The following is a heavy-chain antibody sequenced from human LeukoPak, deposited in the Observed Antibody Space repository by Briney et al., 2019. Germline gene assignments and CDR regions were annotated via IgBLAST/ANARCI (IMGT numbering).Heavy chain of an antibody. CDR2: IYNSGTT. D-gene: IGHD3-22*01. V-gene: IGHV4-4*07. Sequence: SETLSLTCTVSGGSISGFYWSWLRQPAGQGLEWIGRIYNSGTTNYNPSLRRRVIMSLDTSKNQFSLKLSSVTAADTAVYYCARSTRTYYYDNSGYYYFDNWGQGNLVTVSS. CDR3: ARSTRTYYYDNSGYYYFDN. CDR1: GGSISGFY. J-gene: IGHJ4*02.